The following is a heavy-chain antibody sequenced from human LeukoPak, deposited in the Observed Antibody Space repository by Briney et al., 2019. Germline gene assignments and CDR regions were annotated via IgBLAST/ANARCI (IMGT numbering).Heavy chain of an antibody. CDR2: ISSSGSTI. J-gene: IGHJ4*02. D-gene: IGHD3-9*01. V-gene: IGHV3-48*03. CDR1: GFTFSSYE. CDR3: ARGPNREVLRYFDWLGPQFDY. Sequence: GGSLRLSCAASGFTFSSYEMNWVRQAPGKGLEWVSYISSSGSTIYYADSVKGRFTISRDNAKNSLYLQMNSLRAEDTAVYYCARGPNREVLRYFDWLGPQFDYWGQGTLVTVSS.